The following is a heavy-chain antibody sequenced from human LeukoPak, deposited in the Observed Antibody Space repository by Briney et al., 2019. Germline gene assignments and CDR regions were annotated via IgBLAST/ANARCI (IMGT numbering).Heavy chain of an antibody. J-gene: IGHJ4*02. CDR1: GYTFTSYG. Sequence: ASVKVSCKASGYTFTSYGISWVRQAPGQGLEWMGWISAYNGNTNYAQKLQGRVTMTTDTSTSTAYMELRSLRSDDTAVYYCARGYYYDSSGSIPFDYWGQGTLVTVAS. CDR3: ARGYYYDSSGSIPFDY. D-gene: IGHD3-22*01. CDR2: ISAYNGNT. V-gene: IGHV1-18*01.